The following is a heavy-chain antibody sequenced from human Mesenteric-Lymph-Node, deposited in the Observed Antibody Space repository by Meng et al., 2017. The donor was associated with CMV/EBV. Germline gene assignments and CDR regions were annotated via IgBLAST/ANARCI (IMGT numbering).Heavy chain of an antibody. CDR2: IYTTGTT. J-gene: IGHJ3*01. Sequence: GESLKISCAASGFTVSSNYMSWVRQAPGKGLEWVSVIYTTGTTYYAYSVKGRFTISRDKSNNTLHLQMNSLRAEDTAMYYCARGNSSSWSDFFDFWGQGTMVTVSS. D-gene: IGHD6-13*01. CDR1: GFTVSSNY. V-gene: IGHV3-53*01. CDR3: ARGNSSSWSDFFDF.